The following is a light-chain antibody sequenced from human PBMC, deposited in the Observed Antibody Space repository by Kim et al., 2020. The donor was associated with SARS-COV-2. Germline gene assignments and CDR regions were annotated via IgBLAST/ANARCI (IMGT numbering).Light chain of an antibody. J-gene: IGKJ3*01. CDR3: QQSYTTLSFT. V-gene: IGKV1-39*01. Sequence: DIQMTQSPSSLSASVGDRVTITCRASQSINYYLNWYQQKPGKAPKVLIYAASNLQSGVPSRFSGSGSGTDFTLTISSLQPEDFATYYCQQSYTTLSFTFGPGTKVDIK. CDR1: QSINYY. CDR2: AAS.